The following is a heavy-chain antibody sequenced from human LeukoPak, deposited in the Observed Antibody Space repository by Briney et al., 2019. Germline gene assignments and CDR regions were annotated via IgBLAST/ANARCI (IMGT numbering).Heavy chain of an antibody. Sequence: SETLSLTCTVSGGSISSYYWSWIRQPPGKGLEWIGYIYYSGSTNYNPSLKSRVTISVDTSKNQFSLKLSSVTAADTAVYYCARGLSSGYERGYYYYGMDVWGQGTTVTVSS. CDR2: IYYSGST. J-gene: IGHJ6*02. CDR1: GGSISSYY. CDR3: ARGLSSGYERGYYYYGMDV. V-gene: IGHV4-59*12. D-gene: IGHD5-12*01.